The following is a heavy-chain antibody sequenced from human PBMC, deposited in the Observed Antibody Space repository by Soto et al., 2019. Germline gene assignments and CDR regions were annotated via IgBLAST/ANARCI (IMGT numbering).Heavy chain of an antibody. J-gene: IGHJ5*02. V-gene: IGHV1-8*01. CDR3: ARVTAGWYQLLSGRWFDP. CDR1: GYTFTSYD. CDR2: MNPNGGNT. D-gene: IGHD2-2*01. Sequence: QVQLVQSGAEVKKPGASVKVSCKASGYTFTSYDINWVRQATGQGLEWMGWMNPNGGNTGYAQKFQGRVTMTRNTSRSPAYMELSSLRSEDTAVYYCARVTAGWYQLLSGRWFDPWGQGTLVTVSS.